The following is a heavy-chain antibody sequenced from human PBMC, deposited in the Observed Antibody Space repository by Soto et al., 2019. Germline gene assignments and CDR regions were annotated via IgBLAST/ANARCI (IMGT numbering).Heavy chain of an antibody. Sequence: LSLTCTVSGGSISSSSYYWGWIRQPPGKGLEWIGSIYYSGSTYYNPSLKSRVTISVDTSKNQFSLKLSSVTAADTAVYYCARRVYRDYGSGIYQWGAKHDWLAPGAQGTLVIVSS. V-gene: IGHV4-39*01. CDR1: GGSISSSSYY. CDR2: IYYSGST. J-gene: IGHJ5*02. D-gene: IGHD3-10*01. CDR3: ARRVYRDYGSGIYQWGAKHDWLAP.